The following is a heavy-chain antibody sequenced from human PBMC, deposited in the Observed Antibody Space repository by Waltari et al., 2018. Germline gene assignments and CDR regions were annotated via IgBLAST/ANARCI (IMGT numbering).Heavy chain of an antibody. CDR2: ISSSSSSI. CDR1: GFTFGTYS. V-gene: IGHV3-21*01. D-gene: IGHD3-22*01. Sequence: EVQLVDSGGGLVKPGGSLRLSCAASGFTFGTYSMNWVPQVPGKGLEWVSSISSSSSSIYYADSVKGRFTISRDNAKNSLDLQMNSLRVEDTAVYYCARGRIYHDSSASGYYFDYWGQGTLVAVSS. J-gene: IGHJ4*02. CDR3: ARGRIYHDSSASGYYFDY.